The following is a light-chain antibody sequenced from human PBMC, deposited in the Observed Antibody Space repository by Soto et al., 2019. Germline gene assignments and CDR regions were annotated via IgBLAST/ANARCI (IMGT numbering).Light chain of an antibody. J-gene: IGLJ2*01. CDR1: SSDVGGYNY. CDR3: SSYAGSNNYDVI. CDR2: AVS. Sequence: QSVLTQPPSASGSPGQSVTISCTGTSSDVGGYNYVSWYQQHPGKAPKLIIYAVSKRPSGVPDRFSGSKSGNTASLTVSGLQAEDEADYYCSSYAGSNNYDVIFGGGTKLTVL. V-gene: IGLV2-8*01.